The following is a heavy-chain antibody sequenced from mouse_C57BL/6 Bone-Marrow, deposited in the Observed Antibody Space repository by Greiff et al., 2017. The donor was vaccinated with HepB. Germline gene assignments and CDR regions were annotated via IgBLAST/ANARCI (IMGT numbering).Heavy chain of an antibody. CDR2: IDPENGDT. J-gene: IGHJ2*01. Sequence: VQLQQSGAELVRPGASVKLSCTASGFNIKDYYMHWVKQRPEQGLEWIGWIDPENGDTEYASKFQGKATITADTSSNTAYLQLSSLTSEDTAVYYCTTLFFSSPYYFDYWGQGTTLTVSS. V-gene: IGHV14-4*01. CDR3: TTLFFSSPYYFDY. D-gene: IGHD1-3*01. CDR1: GFNIKDYY.